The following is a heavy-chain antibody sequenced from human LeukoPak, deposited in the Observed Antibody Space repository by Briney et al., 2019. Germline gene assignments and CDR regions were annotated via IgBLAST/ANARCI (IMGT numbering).Heavy chain of an antibody. Sequence: PGGSLRLSCAASGFTFSSYAMSWVRQAPGKGLEWVSAISGSGGSTYYADSVKGRFTISRDNSKNTLYLQMNSLRAEDTAVYYYAKDRRLASDAFDIWGQGTMVTVSS. J-gene: IGHJ3*02. CDR3: AKDRRLASDAFDI. CDR2: ISGSGGST. V-gene: IGHV3-23*01. D-gene: IGHD3-3*02. CDR1: GFTFSSYA.